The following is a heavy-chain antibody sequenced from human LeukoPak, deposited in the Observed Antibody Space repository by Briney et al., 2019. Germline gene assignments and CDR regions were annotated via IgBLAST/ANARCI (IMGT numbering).Heavy chain of an antibody. V-gene: IGHV3-7*01. D-gene: IGHD6-13*01. CDR1: GFTFSSYE. J-gene: IGHJ6*03. CDR2: IKQDGSEK. CDR3: ARFIAAAQNYYYYYMDV. Sequence: GGSLRLSCAASGFTFSSYEMNWVRQAPGKGLEWVANIKQDGSEKYYVDSVKGRFTISRDNAKNSLYLQMNSLRAEDMAVYYCARFIAAAQNYYYYYMDVWGKGTTVTISS.